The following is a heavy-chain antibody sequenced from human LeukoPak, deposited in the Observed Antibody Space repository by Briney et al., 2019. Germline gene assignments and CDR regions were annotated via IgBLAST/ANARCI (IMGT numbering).Heavy chain of an antibody. V-gene: IGHV3-21*01. J-gene: IGHJ5*02. CDR2: ISSSSSYI. CDR3: ARDVEVVVVPAIWFDP. CDR1: GFTFSSYS. Sequence: GGSLRLSCAASGFTFSSYSMNWVRQAPGKGLEWVSSISSSSSYIYYADSVKGRFTISRDNAKNSLYLQMNSLRAEDTAVYYCARDVEVVVVPAIWFDPWGQGTLVTVSS. D-gene: IGHD2-2*01.